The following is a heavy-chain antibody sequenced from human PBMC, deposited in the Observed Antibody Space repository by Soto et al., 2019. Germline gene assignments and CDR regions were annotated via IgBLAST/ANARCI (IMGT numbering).Heavy chain of an antibody. V-gene: IGHV1-18*01. D-gene: IGHD2-15*01. J-gene: IGHJ3*02. CDR3: ARDLASLVLAAEEDVFDI. Sequence: ASVKVSCKASGYTFTSYGISWGRQAPGQGLEWMGWISAYNGNTNYAQKLQGRVTMTTDTSTSTAYMELRSLRSDDTAVYYCARDLASLVLAAEEDVFDIWGQGTMDTVSS. CDR2: ISAYNGNT. CDR1: GYTFTSYG.